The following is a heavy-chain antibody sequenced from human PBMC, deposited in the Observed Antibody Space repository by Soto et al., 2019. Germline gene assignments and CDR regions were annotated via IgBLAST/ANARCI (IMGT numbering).Heavy chain of an antibody. CDR3: ARFRGSYGMDV. CDR2: IIPSLGIA. V-gene: IGHV1-69*02. J-gene: IGHJ6*02. Sequence: QVQLVQSGAEVKKPGSSVKVSCKASGGTFSSYTISWVRQAPGQGLEWMGRIIPSLGIANYAQKFQGRVTITADKSTSTAYMELSSLRSEDTAVYYCARFRGSYGMDVWRQGTTVTVSS. CDR1: GGTFSSYT. D-gene: IGHD3-10*01.